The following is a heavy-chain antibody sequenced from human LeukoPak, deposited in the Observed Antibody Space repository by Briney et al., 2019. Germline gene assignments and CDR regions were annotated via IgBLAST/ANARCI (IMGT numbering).Heavy chain of an antibody. V-gene: IGHV1-2*02. CDR2: INPNSGVT. CDR3: ARGGVYGNWFDP. J-gene: IGHJ5*02. Sequence: ASVKVSCKASGYTFTGYYMHWMRQAPGQGLEWMGWINPNSGVTNYAQKFQGRVTMTRDTSITTAYMGLSRLGSDDTAVYYCARGGVYGNWFDPWGRGTLVTVSS. D-gene: IGHD2-8*01. CDR1: GYTFTGYY.